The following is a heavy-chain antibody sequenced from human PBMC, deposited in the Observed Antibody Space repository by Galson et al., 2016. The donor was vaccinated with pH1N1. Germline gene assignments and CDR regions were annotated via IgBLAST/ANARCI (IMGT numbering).Heavy chain of an antibody. J-gene: IGHJ4*02. CDR2: VSQDGTYK. D-gene: IGHD5-12*01. Sequence: SLRLSCAASGFGFSNYGMHWVRQALGKGLEWVAVVSQDGTYKDYADSVKGRFTISRDNSKRTLFLQMNSLRVEDTAVYYCARDQYSGFDDEAFDQWGQGTLVTVSS. V-gene: IGHV3-30*03. CDR3: ARDQYSGFDDEAFDQ. CDR1: GFGFSNYG.